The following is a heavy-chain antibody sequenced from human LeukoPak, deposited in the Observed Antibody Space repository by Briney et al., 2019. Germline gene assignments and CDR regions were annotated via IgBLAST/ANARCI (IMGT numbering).Heavy chain of an antibody. CDR1: KFTFSNYA. CDR2: ISGSGGST. D-gene: IGHD2-15*01. J-gene: IGHJ6*02. Sequence: GGSLRLSCTASKFTFSNYAMSWVRQAQGKGLEWVSVISGSGGSTYYADSVKGRFTISRDNSKNTLYLQMSSLRAEDTAVYFCVRGYSFGPYGMDVWGQGTTVTVSS. CDR3: VRGYSFGPYGMDV. V-gene: IGHV3-23*01.